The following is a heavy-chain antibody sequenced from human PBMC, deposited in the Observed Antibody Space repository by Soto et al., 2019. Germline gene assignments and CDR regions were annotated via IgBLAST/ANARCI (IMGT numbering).Heavy chain of an antibody. CDR1: GFSLTTRGVG. J-gene: IGHJ3*02. D-gene: IGHD3-16*02. CDR3: AHIMITYGGVIGLDAFEN. V-gene: IGHV2-5*02. CDR2: IYWDDDR. Sequence: QITLKESGPTLVKPTQTLTLTCTFSGFSLTTRGVGVGWIRQAPGTALERLSIIYWDDDRRYNPSLNSRLAITKDTSSNQVVLTMTSLDPVDTATYYCAHIMITYGGVIGLDAFENCVQGTMVIVSS.